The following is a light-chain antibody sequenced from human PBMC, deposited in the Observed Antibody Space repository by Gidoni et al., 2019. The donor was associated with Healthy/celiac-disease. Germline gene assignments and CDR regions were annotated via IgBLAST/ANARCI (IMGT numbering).Light chain of an antibody. CDR3: QRTYNARI. V-gene: IGKV1-27*01. CDR1: QGISSY. Sequence: DIQLTQSPSSLSASVGDRVTITFRVSQGISSYLNWYRQKPGIVPKLLIYSASNLQSGVPSRFSGSGAGTDFTLTISSLQPEDVATYCGQRTYNARIFGGGTKVEIK. CDR2: SAS. J-gene: IGKJ4*01.